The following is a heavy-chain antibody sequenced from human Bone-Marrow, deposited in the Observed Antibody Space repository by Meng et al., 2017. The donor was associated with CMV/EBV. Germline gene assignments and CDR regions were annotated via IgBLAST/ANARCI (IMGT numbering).Heavy chain of an antibody. CDR3: TRPAVAGTFWFDP. CDR2: IRSKANSYAT. J-gene: IGHJ5*02. CDR1: GFTFSGSA. D-gene: IGHD6-19*01. Sequence: GESLKISCAASGFTFSGSAMHWVRQASGKGLEWVGRIRSKANSYATAYAASVKGRFTISRDDSKNTAYLQMNSLKTEDTAVYYCTRPAVAGTFWFDPWGQGTPVTVSS. V-gene: IGHV3-73*01.